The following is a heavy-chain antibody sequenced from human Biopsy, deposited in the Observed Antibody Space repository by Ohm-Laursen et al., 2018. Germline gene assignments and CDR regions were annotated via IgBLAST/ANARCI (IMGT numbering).Heavy chain of an antibody. CDR1: GGSLSGYS. CDR3: AREFTYNYGAKGALDI. D-gene: IGHD4/OR15-4a*01. V-gene: IGHV4-4*07. CDR2: IYASETT. J-gene: IGHJ6*01. Sequence: GTLSLTCPVSGGSLSGYSWNWIRQPAGKGLEWIGRIYASETTHFNPSLRSRLIMSVDTSRNQFSLRLSSVTAADTAIYYCAREFTYNYGAKGALDIWGQGTAVTVSP.